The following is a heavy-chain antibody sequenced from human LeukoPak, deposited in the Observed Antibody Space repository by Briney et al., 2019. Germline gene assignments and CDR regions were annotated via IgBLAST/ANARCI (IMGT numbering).Heavy chain of an antibody. D-gene: IGHD3-16*01. J-gene: IGHJ5*02. V-gene: IGHV4-59*02. Sequence: SETLSLTCTVSGDSVTSYYWSWVRQPPGKGLEWIGYIYYSGSTNYNPSLESRVTISVDTSKNQFSLKLSSVTAADTAVYYCARSPALDWFDPWGQGTLVTVFS. CDR3: ARSPALDWFDP. CDR1: GDSVTSYY. CDR2: IYYSGST.